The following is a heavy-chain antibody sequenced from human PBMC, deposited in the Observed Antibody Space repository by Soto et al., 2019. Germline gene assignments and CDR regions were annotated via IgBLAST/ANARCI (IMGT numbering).Heavy chain of an antibody. CDR1: GFTFSSYA. J-gene: IGHJ4*02. Sequence: GGSLRLSCATSGFTFSSYAMSWVRQAPVKGLEWVSGISVSGDSRYDADSVKGRFTISRDNSKSTLYLQMNSLRAEDTVVYYCATIFRYGDPEYWGQGVLVTVSS. V-gene: IGHV3-23*01. CDR3: ATIFRYGDPEY. D-gene: IGHD2-21*02. CDR2: ISVSGDSR.